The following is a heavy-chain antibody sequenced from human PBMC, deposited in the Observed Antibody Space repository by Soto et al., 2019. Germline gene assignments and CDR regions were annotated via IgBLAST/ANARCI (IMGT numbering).Heavy chain of an antibody. Sequence: QVQLVQSGAEVKKPGASVKVSCKASGYTFTSYYMHWVRQAPGQGLEWMGIINPSGGSTSYAQKFQGRLTITRDTSTSTVYIELSSLRSEDTAVYYCARGTVGAAAGMISTYYYYYGMDVWGQGTTVTVSS. CDR2: INPSGGST. D-gene: IGHD6-13*01. CDR3: ARGTVGAAAGMISTYYYYYGMDV. CDR1: GYTFTSYY. J-gene: IGHJ6*02. V-gene: IGHV1-46*01.